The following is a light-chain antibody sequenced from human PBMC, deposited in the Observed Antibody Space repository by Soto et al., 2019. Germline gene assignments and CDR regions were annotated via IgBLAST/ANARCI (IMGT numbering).Light chain of an antibody. CDR1: SSDVGGYNY. J-gene: IGLJ2*01. CDR3: SSFAGGGNPVL. Sequence: QSALTQPPSASGSLGQSVTISCTGTSSDVGGYNYVSWHQQHPGKAHKVMIYEVTKRPQGVPDRFSGSKSGNTASLTVSGLQAEDEASYYCSSFAGGGNPVLLGGGTKVTVL. V-gene: IGLV2-8*01. CDR2: EVT.